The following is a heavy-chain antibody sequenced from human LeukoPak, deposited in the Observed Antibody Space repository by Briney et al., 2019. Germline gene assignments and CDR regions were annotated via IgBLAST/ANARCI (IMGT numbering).Heavy chain of an antibody. CDR2: IGGSDGST. D-gene: IGHD6-19*01. V-gene: IGHV3-23*01. J-gene: IGHJ4*02. Sequence: PGGSLRLSCAASGFTFSSYAMSWVRQAPGKGLEWVSTIGGSDGSTYYADSVKGRFTISRDNSKNMLYLQMNSLRAEDTAVYFCAKLSVVGTSVDYWGQGTLVTVSS. CDR3: AKLSVVGTSVDY. CDR1: GFTFSSYA.